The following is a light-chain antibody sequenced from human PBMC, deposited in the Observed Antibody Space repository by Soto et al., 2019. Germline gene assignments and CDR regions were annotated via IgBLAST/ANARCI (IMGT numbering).Light chain of an antibody. V-gene: IGKV3-15*01. Sequence: EIVMTQSPATLSVSPGERATLSCRASQSVSSNLAWYQQKPGQAPRLLIYGASTRATGIPARFSGSGSGTECTLTISSMQSEDFEVYYGQQYNNWPPRAWTFGQGTKVEIK. CDR3: QQYNNWPPRAWT. CDR2: GAS. J-gene: IGKJ1*01. CDR1: QSVSSN.